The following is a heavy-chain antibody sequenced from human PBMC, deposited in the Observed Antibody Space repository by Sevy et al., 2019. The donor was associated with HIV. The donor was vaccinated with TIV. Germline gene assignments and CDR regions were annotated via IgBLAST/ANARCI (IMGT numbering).Heavy chain of an antibody. J-gene: IGHJ4*02. CDR3: ARDLLLGYCSGGSCHAKGY. D-gene: IGHD2-15*01. V-gene: IGHV3-7*01. CDR1: GFTFSSYG. CDR2: IKQDGSEK. Sequence: GGSLRLSCAASGFTFSSYGMHWVRQAPGKGLEWVANIKQDGSEKYYVDSVKGRFTISRDNAKNSLYLQMNSLRAEDTAVYYCARDLLLGYCSGGSCHAKGYWGQGTLVTVSS.